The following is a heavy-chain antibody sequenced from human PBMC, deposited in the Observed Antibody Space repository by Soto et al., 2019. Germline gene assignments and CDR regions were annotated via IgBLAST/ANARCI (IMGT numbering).Heavy chain of an antibody. V-gene: IGHV3-53*01. CDR2: HYSGGST. Sequence: GGSLRLSCAISGFSVSSNYLSWVRQAPGKGLEWVSVHYSGGSTYYADSVQGRFTISRDKSNNTLYLQMRRVRAEDTAVYFCARHRHPRGTVGATSPLDPWGQGTQVTVSS. J-gene: IGHJ5*02. CDR1: GFSVSSNY. CDR3: ARHRHPRGTVGATSPLDP. D-gene: IGHD1-26*01.